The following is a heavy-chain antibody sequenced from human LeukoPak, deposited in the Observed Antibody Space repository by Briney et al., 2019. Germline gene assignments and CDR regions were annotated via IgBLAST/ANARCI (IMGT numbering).Heavy chain of an antibody. CDR3: AREYYDSSGYYPVPYYYYMDV. D-gene: IGHD3-22*01. CDR2: ISSSSSTI. CDR1: GFTFSSYS. Sequence: PGGSLRLPCAASGFTFSSYSMNWVRQAPGKGLEWVSYISSSSSTIYYADSVKGRFTISRDNAKNSLYLQMNSLRAEDTAVYYCAREYYDSSGYYPVPYYYYMDVWGKGTTVTVSS. J-gene: IGHJ6*03. V-gene: IGHV3-48*01.